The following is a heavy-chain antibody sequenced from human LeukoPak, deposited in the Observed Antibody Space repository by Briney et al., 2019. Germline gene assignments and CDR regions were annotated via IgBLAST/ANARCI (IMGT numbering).Heavy chain of an antibody. Sequence: KASETLSLTCAVYGGSFSGYYWSWIRQPPGKGLEWIGEINHSGSTNYNPSLKSRVTISVDTSKNQFSLKLSSVTAADTAVYYCARGRNYYGSGSYWRYYYYMDVWGKGTTVTVSS. CDR3: ARGRNYYGSGSYWRYYYYMDV. V-gene: IGHV4-34*01. CDR1: GGSFSGYY. CDR2: INHSGST. J-gene: IGHJ6*03. D-gene: IGHD3-10*01.